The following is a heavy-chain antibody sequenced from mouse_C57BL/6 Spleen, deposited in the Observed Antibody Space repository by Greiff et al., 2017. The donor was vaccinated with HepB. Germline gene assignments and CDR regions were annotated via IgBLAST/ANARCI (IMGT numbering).Heavy chain of an antibody. CDR3: ARGRYDYDLYAMDY. D-gene: IGHD2-4*01. V-gene: IGHV1-64*01. CDR1: GYTFTSYW. J-gene: IGHJ4*01. CDR2: IHPNSGST. Sequence: QVQLQQPGAELVKPGASVKLSCKASGYTFTSYWMHWVKQRPGQGLEWIGMIHPNSGSTNYNEKFKSKATLTVDKSSSTADMKLSSLTSEDSAVYYCARGRYDYDLYAMDYWGKGTSVTVSS.